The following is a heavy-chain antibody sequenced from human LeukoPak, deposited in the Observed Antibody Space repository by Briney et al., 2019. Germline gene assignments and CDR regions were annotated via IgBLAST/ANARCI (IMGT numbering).Heavy chain of an antibody. Sequence: GGSLRLSCVASGFAPSKDWMHWVRQVSGEGLEWVSRISTDGRTTGYADSVKGRFTISRDNAKNTLFLEMNNLKVEDTAVYYCASFGQQWLESYWGLGTLVTVSS. J-gene: IGHJ4*02. CDR1: GFAPSKDW. V-gene: IGHV3-74*01. CDR2: ISTDGRTT. D-gene: IGHD6-19*01. CDR3: ASFGQQWLESY.